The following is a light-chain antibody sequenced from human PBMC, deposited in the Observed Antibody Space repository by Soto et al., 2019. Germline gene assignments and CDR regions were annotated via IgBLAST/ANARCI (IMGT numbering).Light chain of an antibody. J-gene: IGKJ1*01. CDR2: LAS. CDR3: HQRQSWPRT. CDR1: QAVNTR. Sequence: VLTQSPATLSVSLGERATLSCRASQAVNTRLAWYQHKPGQAPRLLIYLASNRAAGVPARFSGSGSGTDFTLTISDVEPEDFAVYYCHQRQSWPRTFGQGTKGDIK. V-gene: IGKV3-11*01.